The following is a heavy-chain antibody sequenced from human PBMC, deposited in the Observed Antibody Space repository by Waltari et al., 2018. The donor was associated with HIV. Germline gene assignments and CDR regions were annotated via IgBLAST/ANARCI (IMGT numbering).Heavy chain of an antibody. V-gene: IGHV1-69*06. J-gene: IGHJ5*02. Sequence: QVQLVQSGAEVKKPGSSVKVSCKASGGTFSSYAISWVRQAPGQGLEWMGGIIPTFGTANNERNVQGRVTSAADKSTSTADIELSSLRSEDTCVYYWARAPGRGVWRVGWFDPWGQGTLVTVSS. D-gene: IGHD1-26*01. CDR3: ARAPGRGVWRVGWFDP. CDR2: IIPTFGTA. CDR1: GGTFSSYA.